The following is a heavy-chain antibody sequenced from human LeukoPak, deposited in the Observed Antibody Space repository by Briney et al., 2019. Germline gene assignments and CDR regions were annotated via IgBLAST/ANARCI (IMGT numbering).Heavy chain of an antibody. V-gene: IGHV4-34*01. J-gene: IGHJ5*02. CDR2: INHSGST. CDR1: GGSFSGYY. Sequence: SETLSLTCAVYGGSFSGYYWSWIRQPPGKGLEWIGEINHSGSTNYNPSLKSRVTISVDTSKNQFSLKLSSVTAADTGVYYCARGQYDFWSGYRRNNWFDPWGQGTLGTVSS. CDR3: ARGQYDFWSGYRRNNWFDP. D-gene: IGHD3-3*01.